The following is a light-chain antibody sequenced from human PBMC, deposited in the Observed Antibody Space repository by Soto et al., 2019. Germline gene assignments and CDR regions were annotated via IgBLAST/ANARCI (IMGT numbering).Light chain of an antibody. CDR1: QSVSSSY. CDR2: LTS. Sequence: ETVLTQSPGTLSLSPGDRATLSCRASQSVSSSYLAWYQHKPGQAPRLLIYLTSNRAAGIPARFSGSGSGTDFTLTISDVEPEDFAVYYCHQRQSWPRTFGQGTKVDIK. V-gene: IGKV3D-20*02. J-gene: IGKJ1*01. CDR3: HQRQSWPRT.